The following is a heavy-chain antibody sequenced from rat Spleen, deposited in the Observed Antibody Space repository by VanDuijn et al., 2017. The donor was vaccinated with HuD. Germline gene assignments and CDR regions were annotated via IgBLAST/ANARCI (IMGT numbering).Heavy chain of an antibody. J-gene: IGHJ2*01. D-gene: IGHD1-11*01. Sequence: EVQLVESGGGLVQPGRSLKLSCAASGFTFSDYNMAWVRQAPKKGLEWVATIIYDGSRTYYRDSVKGRFTISRDNAKSTLYLQMNSLRSEDTATYYCTRHDGKYGGYSDYFDYWGQGVMVTVSS. CDR3: TRHDGKYGGYSDYFDY. CDR2: IIYDGSRT. CDR1: GFTFSDYN. V-gene: IGHV5S10*01.